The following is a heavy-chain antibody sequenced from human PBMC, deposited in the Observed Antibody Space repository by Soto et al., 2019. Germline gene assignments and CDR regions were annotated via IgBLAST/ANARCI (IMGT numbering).Heavy chain of an antibody. Sequence: QVQLVQSGVEVKKPGASVKVSCRTSGYTFTNYGISSVRQAPGQGREWMGWISVYNGNTKYAQKLQGRVTMNTDTSTSTAYMELRSLNSDFTAMYYCTREGVDSSGYYFQYWGPGTLGTVSS. CDR1: GYTFTNYG. CDR3: TREGVDSSGYYFQY. V-gene: IGHV1-18*01. CDR2: ISVYNGNT. D-gene: IGHD3-22*01. J-gene: IGHJ1*01.